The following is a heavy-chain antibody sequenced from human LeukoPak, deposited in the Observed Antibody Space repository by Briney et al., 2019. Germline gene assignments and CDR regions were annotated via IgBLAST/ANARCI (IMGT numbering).Heavy chain of an antibody. CDR1: GGSVSSGSYY. CDR2: IYSSGST. D-gene: IGHD6-13*01. J-gene: IGHJ4*02. V-gene: IGHV4-61*01. Sequence: SETLSLTCTVSGGSVSSGSYYWSWIRQPPGKGLEWIGYIYSSGSTNYKPSLKSRVTISLDTSKNQFSLRLTSVTAADTAVYYCARRGIAAAGTGYWGQGTPVTVSS. CDR3: ARRGIAAAGTGY.